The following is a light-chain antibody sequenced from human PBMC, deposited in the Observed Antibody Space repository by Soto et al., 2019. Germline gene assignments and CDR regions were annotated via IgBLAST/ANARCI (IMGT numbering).Light chain of an antibody. Sequence: EIVLTQSPGTLSLSPGERATLSCRASQSVDSSYLAWYQQKPGQAPRLLIYGASTRATGIPARFSGSGSGTEFSLTISSLQSEDFAVYYCQQYSKWPITFGQGTRLEIK. J-gene: IGKJ5*01. CDR1: QSVDSSY. V-gene: IGKV3-15*01. CDR3: QQYSKWPIT. CDR2: GAS.